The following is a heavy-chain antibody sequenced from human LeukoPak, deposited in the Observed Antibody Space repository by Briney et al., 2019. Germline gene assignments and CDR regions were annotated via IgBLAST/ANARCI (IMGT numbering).Heavy chain of an antibody. Sequence: SETLSLTCAVYGGSFSGYYWSWIRQPPGKGLEWIGEINHSGSTNYNPSLKSRVTISVDTSKNQFSLKLSSVTAADTAVYYCARGDNYDFWSGYQLYFDYWGQGTLVTVSS. D-gene: IGHD3-3*01. CDR3: ARGDNYDFWSGYQLYFDY. V-gene: IGHV4-34*01. CDR2: INHSGST. J-gene: IGHJ4*02. CDR1: GGSFSGYY.